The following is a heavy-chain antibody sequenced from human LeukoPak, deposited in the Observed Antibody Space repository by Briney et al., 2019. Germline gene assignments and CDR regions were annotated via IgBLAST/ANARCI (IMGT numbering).Heavy chain of an antibody. CDR3: AKANVFGVLDYFDY. J-gene: IGHJ4*02. CDR2: ISGSGGTT. D-gene: IGHD3-3*01. CDR1: GFTFSNYA. V-gene: IGHV3-23*01. Sequence: GGSLRLSCAASGFTFSNYAMSWVRQAPGKGLEWVSGISGSGGTTYYADPVKGRFTVSRDNSKNTLSLQMYSLRAEDTAIYYCAKANVFGVLDYFDYWGQGTLVTVSS.